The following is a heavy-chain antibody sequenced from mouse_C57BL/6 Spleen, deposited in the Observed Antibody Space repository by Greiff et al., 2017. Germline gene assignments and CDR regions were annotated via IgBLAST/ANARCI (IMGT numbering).Heavy chain of an antibody. Sequence: EVMLVESGGGLVQPKGSLKLSCAASGFTFNTYAMHWVRQAPGKGLEWVARIRRKSSNYATYYADSVKDRFTISRDDSQSMLYLQMNNLKTEDTAMYYCVGGDGYRYFDVWGTGTTVTVSS. J-gene: IGHJ1*03. CDR3: VGGDGYRYFDV. V-gene: IGHV10-3*01. CDR2: IRRKSSNYAT. CDR1: GFTFNTYA. D-gene: IGHD2-3*01.